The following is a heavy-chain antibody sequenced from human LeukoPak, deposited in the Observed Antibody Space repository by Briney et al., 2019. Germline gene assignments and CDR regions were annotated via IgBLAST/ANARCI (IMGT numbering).Heavy chain of an antibody. Sequence: GESLKISCKGSGYSFTSYGISWVRQAPGQGLEWMGWISAYNGNTNYAQKLQGRVTMTTDTSTSTAYMELRSLRSDDTAVYYCARAGLLWFGELSPSGSVDYWGQGTLVTVSS. CDR3: ARAGLLWFGELSPSGSVDY. CDR2: ISAYNGNT. J-gene: IGHJ4*02. CDR1: GYSFTSYG. V-gene: IGHV1-18*01. D-gene: IGHD3-10*01.